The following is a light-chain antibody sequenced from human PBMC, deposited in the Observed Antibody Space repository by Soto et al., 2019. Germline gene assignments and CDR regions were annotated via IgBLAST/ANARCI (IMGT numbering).Light chain of an antibody. CDR2: AAS. Sequence: IVMTQSPVTLSVSPGQRASLSCRASQSASITLSWYHQKPGHAPRLLVYAASTRATGIPARFSGSGAGTDFTLTINSLQSEDFGVYFCQQYKNSPTTFGQGTKVEIK. CDR3: QQYKNSPTT. CDR1: QSASIT. J-gene: IGKJ1*01. V-gene: IGKV3-15*01.